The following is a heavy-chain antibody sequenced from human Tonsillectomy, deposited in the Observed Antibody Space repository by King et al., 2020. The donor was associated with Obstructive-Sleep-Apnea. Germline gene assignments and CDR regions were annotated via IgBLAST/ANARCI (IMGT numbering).Heavy chain of an antibody. J-gene: IGHJ4*02. CDR2: IYYSGST. Sequence: LQLQESGPGLVKPSQTLSLTCIVSGGSISSGGYYWSWIRQHPGKGLEWIGYIYYSGSTYYNPSLKSRVTISVDPSKNQFSLKLSSVTAADTAVYYCARGGGGSGNYWGQGTLVTVSS. V-gene: IGHV4-31*03. CDR3: ARGGGGSGNY. CDR1: GGSISSGGYY. D-gene: IGHD3-10*01.